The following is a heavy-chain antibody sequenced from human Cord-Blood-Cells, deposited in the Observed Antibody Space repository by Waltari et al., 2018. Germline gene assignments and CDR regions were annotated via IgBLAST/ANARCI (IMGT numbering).Heavy chain of an antibody. D-gene: IGHD1-20*01. V-gene: IGHV1-69*01. CDR1: GGTFSSYA. CDR3: ARDFFNYWFDP. J-gene: IGHJ5*02. Sequence: QVQLVQSGAEVKKPGSSVKVSCKASGGTFSSYAISWVRQATGQGLEWMGGIVPMFGTENVAQKLQRRVTITADESTSTAYMELSSLRSEDTAVYYCARDFFNYWFDPWGQGTRVTVSS. CDR2: IVPMFGTE.